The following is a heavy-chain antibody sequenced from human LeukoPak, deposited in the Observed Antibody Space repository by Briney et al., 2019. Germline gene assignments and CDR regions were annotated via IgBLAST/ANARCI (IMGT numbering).Heavy chain of an antibody. CDR1: GFTFSSYG. J-gene: IGHJ4*02. CDR3: AKGPGGYSSGWYFDY. Sequence: QPGGSLRLSCAASGFTFSSYGMHWVRQAPGKGLEGVAFIRHDRSNKYYADSVKGRFTTYRDNSKNTLYLQMNSLRAEDTAVYYCAKGPGGYSSGWYFDYWGQGTLVTVSS. V-gene: IGHV3-30*02. CDR2: IRHDRSNK. D-gene: IGHD6-19*01.